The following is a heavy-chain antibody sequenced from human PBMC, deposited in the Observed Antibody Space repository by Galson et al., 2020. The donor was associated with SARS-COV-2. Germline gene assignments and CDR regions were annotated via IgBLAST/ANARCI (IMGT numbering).Heavy chain of an antibody. CDR1: GFGVSRNY. D-gene: IGHD6-19*01. CDR3: ARSPGGSGWDNWFDS. V-gene: IGHV3-53*05. Sequence: SCAASGFGVSRNYMSWVRQAPGKGLEFVSVMYSDGKTYYADSVKVRFIISRDNSKNTVYLQMNSLRVEDTAVYYCARSPGGSGWDNWFDSWGQGILVTVSS. J-gene: IGHJ5*01. CDR2: MYSDGKT.